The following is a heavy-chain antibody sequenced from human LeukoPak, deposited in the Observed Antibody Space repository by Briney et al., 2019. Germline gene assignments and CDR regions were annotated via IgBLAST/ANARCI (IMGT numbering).Heavy chain of an antibody. CDR3: ATWPRRFLEWPSAIDY. J-gene: IGHJ4*02. CDR1: GGSISISY. D-gene: IGHD3-3*01. CDR2: IYYSGNT. V-gene: IGHV4-59*08. Sequence: SETLSHTRTLPGGSISISYWSWIPQPPGKGLEWIGYIYYSGNTNYNPSLKSRVTISVDASNNQFSLKLSSVTAADTAVYYCATWPRRFLEWPSAIDYWGQGTLVTVSS.